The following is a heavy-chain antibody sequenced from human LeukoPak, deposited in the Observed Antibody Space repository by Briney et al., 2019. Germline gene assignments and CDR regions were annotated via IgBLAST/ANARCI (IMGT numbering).Heavy chain of an antibody. J-gene: IGHJ4*02. CDR1: GFTFGSYS. CDR3: ARDRGGYCSSTSCSTSYYFDY. CDR2: ISSSSSYI. Sequence: GGSLRLSCAASGFTFGSYSMNWVRQAPGKGLEWVSSISSSSSYIYYADSVKGRFTISRDNAKNSLYLQMNSLRAEDTAVYYCARDRGGYCSSTSCSTSYYFDYWGQGTLVTVSS. V-gene: IGHV3-21*01. D-gene: IGHD2-2*01.